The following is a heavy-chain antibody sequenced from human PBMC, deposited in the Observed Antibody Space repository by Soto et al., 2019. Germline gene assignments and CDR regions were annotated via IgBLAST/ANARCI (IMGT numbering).Heavy chain of an antibody. CDR1: GCILDIYS. V-gene: IGHV3-21*01. J-gene: IGHJ6*02. D-gene: IGHD3-10*01. CDR3: ARDRGAASDIRYYYYGIDV. Sequence: EVQLVESGGGLVKPGGSLRLSCAASGCILDIYSMTWVRQAPGKGLEWVSSISSSSSYIYYADSVKGRFTISRDNAENSLYLQMSSLRADDTAVYYCARDRGAASDIRYYYYGIDVWGQGTTVTVSS. CDR2: ISSSSSYI.